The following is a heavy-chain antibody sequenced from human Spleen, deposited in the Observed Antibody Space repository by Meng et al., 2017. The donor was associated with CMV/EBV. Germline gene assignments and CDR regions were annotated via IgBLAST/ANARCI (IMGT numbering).Heavy chain of an antibody. CDR3: ARAPTGRLRLHFDY. CDR2: FYYGGNT. D-gene: IGHD1-1*01. V-gene: IGHV4-59*01. J-gene: IGHJ4*02. Sequence: GSLRLSCIVSGDTITSSYWRWMRLPPGKGLECIADFYYGGNTNYNPSVKSRVTVSVDTSKNQFSLKLSSVTAADTAIYYCARAPTGRLRLHFDYWGPGTLVTVSS. CDR1: GDTITSSY.